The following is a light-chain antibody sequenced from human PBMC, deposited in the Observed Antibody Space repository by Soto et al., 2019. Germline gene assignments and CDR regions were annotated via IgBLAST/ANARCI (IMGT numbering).Light chain of an antibody. J-gene: IGLJ2*01. CDR1: SSDIGGYNY. CDR2: DVS. Sequence: QSALTQPASVSGSPGQSITISCTGTSSDIGGYNYVSWYQHHPGKAPKLMIYDVSNRPSGASNRFSASKSGNTASLTISGLQAEDEADYYCRSYTSSSTMVFGGGTKLTVL. CDR3: RSYTSSSTMV. V-gene: IGLV2-14*03.